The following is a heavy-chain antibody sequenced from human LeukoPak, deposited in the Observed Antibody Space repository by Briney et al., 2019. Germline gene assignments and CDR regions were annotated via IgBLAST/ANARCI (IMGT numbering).Heavy chain of an antibody. V-gene: IGHV3-66*02. CDR3: ARETHYDSSGYCYFDY. CDR1: GFTVSSNY. Sequence: GGSLRLSCAASGFTVSSNYMSWVRQAPGKGLGWVSVIYSGGSTYYADSVKGRFTISRDNSKNTLYLQMNSLRAEDTAVYYCARETHYDSSGYCYFDYWGQGTLVTVSS. D-gene: IGHD3-22*01. CDR2: IYSGGST. J-gene: IGHJ4*02.